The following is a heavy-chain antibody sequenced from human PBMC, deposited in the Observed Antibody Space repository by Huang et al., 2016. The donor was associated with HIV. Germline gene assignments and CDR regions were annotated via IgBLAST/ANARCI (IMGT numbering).Heavy chain of an antibody. J-gene: IGHJ6*02. CDR2: IIDFYST. Sequence: QVQLEQWGAGLLKPSETLSLTCAVYGGSFSGYSWTWIRQSPGRGLEWIGEIIDFYSTTHHPSLRGRLTLSVDPSKKQFSLKLKSVTVADTATYYCARAEDVGRFGQLLPPPYGMDIWGRGTTVIVSS. D-gene: IGHD3-10*01. CDR3: ARAEDVGRFGQLLPPPYGMDI. V-gene: IGHV4-34*02. CDR1: GGSFSGYS.